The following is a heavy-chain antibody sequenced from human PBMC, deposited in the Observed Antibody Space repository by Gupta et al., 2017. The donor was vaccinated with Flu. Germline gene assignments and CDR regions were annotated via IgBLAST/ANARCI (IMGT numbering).Heavy chain of an antibody. V-gene: IGHV3-21*01. CDR3: ARITRDSLRYFDY. CDR2: ISSSSSYI. Sequence: VRQAPGKGLEWVSSISSSSSYIYYADSVKGRFTISRDNAKNSRYLQMNSLRAEDTAVYYCARITRDSLRYFDYWGQGTLVTVSS. J-gene: IGHJ4*02. D-gene: IGHD3-22*01.